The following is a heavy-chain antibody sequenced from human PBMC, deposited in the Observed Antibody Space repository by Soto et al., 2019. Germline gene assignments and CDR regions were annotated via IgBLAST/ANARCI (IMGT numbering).Heavy chain of an antibody. D-gene: IGHD1-26*01. CDR1: GGSISSYY. J-gene: IGHJ4*02. CDR3: ARVTGATFLDY. Sequence: SETLSLTCTVSGGSISSYYWSWIRQPPGKGLEWIGYIYYSGNTNYNPPLKSRVTISVDTSKNQFSLKLSSVTAADTAVYYCARVTGATFLDYWGQGTLVTVSS. V-gene: IGHV4-59*01. CDR2: IYYSGNT.